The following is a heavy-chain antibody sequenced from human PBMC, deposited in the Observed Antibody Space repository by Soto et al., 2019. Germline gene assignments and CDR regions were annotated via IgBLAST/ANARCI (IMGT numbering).Heavy chain of an antibody. D-gene: IGHD5-12*01. V-gene: IGHV3-33*01. CDR2: IWYDGSNK. CDR1: GFTFSSYG. J-gene: IGHJ6*02. CDR3: ARAKAQDGYNYRVYYYYGMDV. Sequence: GGSLRLSCAASGFTFSSYGMHWVRQAPGKGLEWVAVIWYDGSNKYYADSVKGRFTISRDNSKNTLYLQMNSLRAEDTAVYYCARAKAQDGYNYRVYYYYGMDVWRQGPRVTVSS.